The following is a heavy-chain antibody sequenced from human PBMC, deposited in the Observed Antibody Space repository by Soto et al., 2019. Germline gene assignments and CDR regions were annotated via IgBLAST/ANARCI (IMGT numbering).Heavy chain of an antibody. V-gene: IGHV3-30*18. Sequence: QVQLVESGGGVVQPGRSLRLSCAASGFTFSSYGMHWVRQAPGKGLEWVAVISYDGSNKYYADSVKGRFTISRDNSKNTLYLQMNSLRAEDTAVYYCAKDPHYYGSGAFDIWGQGTMVTVSS. CDR2: ISYDGSNK. CDR1: GFTFSSYG. J-gene: IGHJ3*02. D-gene: IGHD3-10*01. CDR3: AKDPHYYGSGAFDI.